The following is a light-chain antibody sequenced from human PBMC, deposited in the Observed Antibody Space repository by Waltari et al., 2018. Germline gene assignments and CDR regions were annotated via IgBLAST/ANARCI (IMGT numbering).Light chain of an antibody. CDR1: SSDVGSYNL. V-gene: IGLV2-23*02. CDR2: GVS. J-gene: IGLJ1*01. Sequence: QSALTQPASVSGSPGQSITISCTGTSSDVGSYNLVSWYQHRPGKAPKLIIYGVSKRPSRVSNRFAGSKSGNTASLTISGLRTEDEADYYCCSYAGGSAFVFGTGTKITVL. CDR3: CSYAGGSAFV.